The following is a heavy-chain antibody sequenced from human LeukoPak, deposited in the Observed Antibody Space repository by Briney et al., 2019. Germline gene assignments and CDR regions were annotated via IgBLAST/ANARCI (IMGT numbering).Heavy chain of an antibody. CDR1: GFTLSTNY. D-gene: IGHD4-17*01. CDR3: AKVPTVTTPSDYFDY. J-gene: IGHJ4*02. CDR2: IYRAGDT. V-gene: IGHV3-66*01. Sequence: PGGSLRLSCAASGFTLSTNYMSWVRQAPGKGPEWISIIYRAGDTYYPDSVKGRFTISRDNSKNPLYLQMNSLRAEDTAVYYCAKVPTVTTPSDYFDYWGQGTLVSVSS.